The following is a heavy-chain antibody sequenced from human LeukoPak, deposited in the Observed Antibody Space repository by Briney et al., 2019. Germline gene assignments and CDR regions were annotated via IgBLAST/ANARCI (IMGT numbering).Heavy chain of an antibody. V-gene: IGHV1-18*01. D-gene: IGHD4-17*01. Sequence: ASAKVSCKASGYTFTSYGISWVRQAPGQGLEWMGWISAYNGNTNYAQKLQGRVTMTTDTSTSTAYMELRSLRSDDTAVYYCARAKDDYGDYDYWGQGTQVTVSS. J-gene: IGHJ4*02. CDR3: ARAKDDYGDYDY. CDR2: ISAYNGNT. CDR1: GYTFTSYG.